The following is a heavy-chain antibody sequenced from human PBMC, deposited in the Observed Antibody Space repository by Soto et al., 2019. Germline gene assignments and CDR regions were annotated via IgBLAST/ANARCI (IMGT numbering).Heavy chain of an antibody. CDR1: GYTFTSYG. CDR3: ARTDLWFGELFGRRAWFDP. Sequence: EASVKVSCKASGYTFTSYGISWVRQAPGQGLEWMGWMSAYNGNTNYAQKLQGRVTMTTDTSTSTAYMELRSLRSDDTAVYYCARTDLWFGELFGRRAWFDPWGQGTLVTVSS. J-gene: IGHJ5*02. D-gene: IGHD3-10*01. V-gene: IGHV1-18*01. CDR2: MSAYNGNT.